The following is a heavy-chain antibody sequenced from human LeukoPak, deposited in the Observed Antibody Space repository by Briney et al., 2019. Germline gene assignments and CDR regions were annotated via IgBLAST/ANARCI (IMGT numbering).Heavy chain of an antibody. D-gene: IGHD2-21*02. J-gene: IGHJ4*02. V-gene: IGHV5-51*01. Sequence: PGGSLQISCQGSGFSFTNFWSACGRQVPGKGLGWMGFSYPGDSDTRYSPSFRGQVTISADKSISTAYLQWSSLKASDTAMYYCVRRDPYCGGGCPVDYWGQGTLVTVSS. CDR1: GFSFTNFW. CDR2: SYPGDSDT. CDR3: VRRDPYCGGGCPVDY.